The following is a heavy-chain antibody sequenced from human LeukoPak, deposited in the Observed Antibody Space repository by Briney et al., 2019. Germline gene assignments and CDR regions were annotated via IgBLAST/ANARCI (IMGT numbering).Heavy chain of an antibody. J-gene: IGHJ4*02. V-gene: IGHV3-23*01. CDR1: GFTFSSYA. CDR2: ISGSGGST. CDR3: AKGGYDYIWGSYRQYHFDY. Sequence: GGSLRLSCAASGFTFSSYAMSWVRQAPGKGLEWVSAISGSGGSTYYADSVKGRFTISRDNSKNTLYLQMNSLRAEDTAVYYCAKGGYDYIWGSYRQYHFDYWGQGTLVTVSS. D-gene: IGHD3-16*02.